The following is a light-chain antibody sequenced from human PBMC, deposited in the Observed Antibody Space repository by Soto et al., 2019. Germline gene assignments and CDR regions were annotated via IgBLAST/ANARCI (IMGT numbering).Light chain of an antibody. CDR2: WAS. J-gene: IGKJ1*01. V-gene: IGKV4-1*01. Sequence: EILMAQFPETLAVSVGERATIKCRSSQSLLHSSDNRNYLTWYQQKPGQPPKLLIYWASTRQSGVPDRFSGSGSGTDFTLTINSLQAEDVAVYYCQQYYSNQWTFGQGTKVDIK. CDR3: QQYYSNQWT. CDR1: QSLLHSSDNRNY.